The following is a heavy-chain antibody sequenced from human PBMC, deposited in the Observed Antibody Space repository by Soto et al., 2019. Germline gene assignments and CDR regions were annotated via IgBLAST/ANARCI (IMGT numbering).Heavy chain of an antibody. D-gene: IGHD6-13*01. CDR3: ERMGIAASFDY. Sequence: GGSLRLSCAASGFTFSSYWMHWVRQAPGKGLVWVSRINSDGSSTSYADSVKGRFTISRDNAKNTLYLQMNSLRAEDTAVYYCERMGIAASFDYWGQGTLVTVSS. V-gene: IGHV3-74*01. CDR1: GFTFSSYW. CDR2: INSDGSST. J-gene: IGHJ4*02.